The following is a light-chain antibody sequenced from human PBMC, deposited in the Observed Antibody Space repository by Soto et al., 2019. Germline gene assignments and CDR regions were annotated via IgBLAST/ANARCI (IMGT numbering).Light chain of an antibody. J-gene: IGLJ2*01. Sequence: QSVLTQPASVSGSPGQSITFSCTGTSSDVGGYNYVSWYQHHPGKAPKLMIYEVSNRPSGVSNRFSGSKSGNTASLTISGLQAEDEADYYCSSYTSSSTRNVAFGRGTKLTVL. CDR1: SSDVGGYNY. CDR2: EVS. V-gene: IGLV2-14*01. CDR3: SSYTSSSTRNVA.